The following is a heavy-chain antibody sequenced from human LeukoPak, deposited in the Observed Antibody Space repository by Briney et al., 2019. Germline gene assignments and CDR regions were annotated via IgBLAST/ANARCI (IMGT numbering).Heavy chain of an antibody. CDR1: GFTFTRLN. J-gene: IGHJ6*02. Sequence: TTGGSLRLSCAASGFTFTRLNMNWVSQAPGKGLELVSSITTSGTYIYYADSVKGRFTISRDNAKNSLYLQMNSLRAEDTAVYYCARPFYYDSNGGEGMDVWGQGTTVTVSS. V-gene: IGHV3-21*06. CDR2: ITTSGTYI. D-gene: IGHD3-22*01. CDR3: ARPFYYDSNGGEGMDV.